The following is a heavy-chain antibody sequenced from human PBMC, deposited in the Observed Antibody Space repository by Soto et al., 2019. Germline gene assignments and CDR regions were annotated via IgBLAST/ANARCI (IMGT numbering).Heavy chain of an antibody. Sequence: QVQLQESGPGLVKPSETLSLTCTVSGGSISSYYWSWIRQPPGKGLEWIGYIYYSGSTNYNPSLMSRVTISGDTSKNQFSRKLSSVTAADTAVYYCARHLMIAARRRGRYWYFDLWGRGTLVTVSS. D-gene: IGHD6-6*01. V-gene: IGHV4-59*08. J-gene: IGHJ2*01. CDR3: ARHLMIAARRRGRYWYFDL. CDR1: GGSISSYY. CDR2: IYYSGST.